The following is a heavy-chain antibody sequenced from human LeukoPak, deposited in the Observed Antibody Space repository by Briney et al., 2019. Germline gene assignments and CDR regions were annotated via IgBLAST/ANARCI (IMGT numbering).Heavy chain of an antibody. V-gene: IGHV4-38-2*02. CDR1: GYSISNGYY. J-gene: IGHJ4*02. D-gene: IGHD6-19*01. CDR2: IYRSGST. Sequence: SETLSLTCTVSGYSISNGYYWDWIRQPPGRGLEWIGNIYRSGSTSYNPSLKSRVTISVDTSKNQFSLKVNSVTAADTAVYYCARRHSSGWFYYWGQGPLVTVSS. CDR3: ARRHSSGWFYY.